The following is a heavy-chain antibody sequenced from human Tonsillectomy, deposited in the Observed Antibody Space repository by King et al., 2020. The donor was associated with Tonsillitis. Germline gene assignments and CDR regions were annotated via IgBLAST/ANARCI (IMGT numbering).Heavy chain of an antibody. J-gene: IGHJ6*02. D-gene: IGHD1-20*01. Sequence: QLVQSGGGVVQPGRSLRLSCAASGFTFSSYGMHWVRQAPGKGLEWVAVISYDGGNKFYADSVKGRFTISRDNSKNTLYLQMNSLRAEDTAMYYCAKDYYWKYYYYGMDVWGQGTTVTVSS. CDR1: GFTFSSYG. CDR3: AKDYYWKYYYYGMDV. V-gene: IGHV3-30*18. CDR2: ISYDGGNK.